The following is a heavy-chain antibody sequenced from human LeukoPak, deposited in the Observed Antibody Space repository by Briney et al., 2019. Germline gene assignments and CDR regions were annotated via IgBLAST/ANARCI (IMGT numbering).Heavy chain of an antibody. D-gene: IGHD4-17*01. Sequence: SETLSLTCAVYGGSFSGYYWSWIRQPPGKGLEWIGEINHSGSTNYNPSLKSRVTISVDTSKNQFSLKLSSVTAADTAVYYCARGKGDYRFWGQGTLVTVSS. V-gene: IGHV4-34*01. CDR1: GGSFSGYY. J-gene: IGHJ4*02. CDR2: INHSGST. CDR3: ARGKGDYRF.